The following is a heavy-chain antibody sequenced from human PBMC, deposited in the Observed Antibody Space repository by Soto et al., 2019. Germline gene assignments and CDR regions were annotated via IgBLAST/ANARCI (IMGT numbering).Heavy chain of an antibody. D-gene: IGHD2-2*01. Sequence: SQTLSLTCAISGDSVSSNIVTWDWIRQSPSRGLEWLGRTYYRSQWFNDYAVSVKSRMTINADTSKNQFSLQLNYVTPEDTAVYYCARLTATSWFVAWGQGTPVTVSS. V-gene: IGHV6-1*01. CDR2: TYYRSQWFN. CDR3: ARLTATSWFVA. J-gene: IGHJ4*02. CDR1: GDSVSSNIVT.